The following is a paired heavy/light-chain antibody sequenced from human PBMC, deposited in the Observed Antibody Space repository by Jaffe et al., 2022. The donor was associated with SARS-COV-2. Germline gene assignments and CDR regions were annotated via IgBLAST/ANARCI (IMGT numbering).Light chain of an antibody. CDR1: RWDVGYGAF. CDR2: DVT. CDR3: KSYTSSSTLV. Sequence: QSGLTQPASVSGSPGQSITISCTGTRWDVGYGAFVSWYQQHPGKAPKLLIFDVTNRPSGVSDRFSGSRSGYTASLTISGLQAEDEGDYYCKSYTSSSTLVFGTGTRVTVL. J-gene: IGLJ1*01. V-gene: IGLV2-14*03.
Heavy chain of an antibody. CDR2: IYSGGVI. V-gene: IGHV3-53*01. CDR3: VRGGSGSNYAFDY. CDR1: GFTVSSKY. Sequence: EVQLVESGGGLVQPGGSLRLSCAASGFTVSSKYMSWVRQAPGRGLEWVSVIYSGGVIRYSGSAQGRFIISRDTSENTVDLQMSGLRVEDTAVYYCVRGGSGSNYAFDYWGQGVLVTVSS. D-gene: IGHD3-10*01. J-gene: IGHJ4*02.